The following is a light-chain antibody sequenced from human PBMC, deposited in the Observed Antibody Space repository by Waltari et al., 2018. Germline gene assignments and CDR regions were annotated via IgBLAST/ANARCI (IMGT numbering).Light chain of an antibody. CDR3: SSYTSSSTLVV. J-gene: IGLJ2*01. CDR2: EVS. Sequence: SCTGTSSDVGGYNYVSWYQQHPGKAPKLMIYEVSNRPSGVSNRFSGSKSGNTASLTISGLQAEDEADYYCSSYTSSSTLVVFGGGTKLTVL. V-gene: IGLV2-14*01. CDR1: SSDVGGYNY.